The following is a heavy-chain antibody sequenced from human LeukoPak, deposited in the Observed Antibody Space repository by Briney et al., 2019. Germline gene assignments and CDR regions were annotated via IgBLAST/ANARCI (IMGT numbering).Heavy chain of an antibody. V-gene: IGHV3-53*05. CDR2: IYSGGST. Sequence: GGSLRLSCAASGFTVSSNYMSWVRQAPGKGLEWVSVIYSGGSTYYADSVKGRFTISRDNSKNTLYLQMNSLRAEDTALYYCAKDLSGDGYYYYGMDVWGQGTTVTVSS. D-gene: IGHD2/OR15-2a*01. CDR3: AKDLSGDGYYYYGMDV. J-gene: IGHJ6*02. CDR1: GFTVSSNY.